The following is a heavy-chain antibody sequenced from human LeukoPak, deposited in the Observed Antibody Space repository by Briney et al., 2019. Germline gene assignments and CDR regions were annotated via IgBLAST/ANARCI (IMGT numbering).Heavy chain of an antibody. V-gene: IGHV3-69-1*01. D-gene: IGHD3-10*02. CDR3: ARAQTMFWEFDGFDI. Sequence: GGSLRLSCAASGFTFSSYSMNWVRQAPGKGPEWVATMTRTSAIYYADSVKGRFTISRDNARSSVYLQMNSLRDDDTAVYSCARAQTMFWEFDGFDIWGRGTKVTVSS. CDR1: GFTFSSYS. CDR2: MTRTSAI. J-gene: IGHJ3*02.